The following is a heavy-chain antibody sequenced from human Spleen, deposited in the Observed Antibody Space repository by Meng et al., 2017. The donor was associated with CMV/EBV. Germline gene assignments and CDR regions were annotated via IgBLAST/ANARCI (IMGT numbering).Heavy chain of an antibody. V-gene: IGHV3-30*02. D-gene: IGHD4-23*01. Sequence: GESLKISCAASGFTFSSYAMSWVRQAPGKGLEWVAFIWFDGSTKYYADSVKGRFTISRDNFQNTLYLQMNSLRADDTAIYYCAKDDYGGSTFDYWGQGTLVTVSS. CDR3: AKDDYGGSTFDY. J-gene: IGHJ4*02. CDR1: GFTFSSYA. CDR2: IWFDGSTK.